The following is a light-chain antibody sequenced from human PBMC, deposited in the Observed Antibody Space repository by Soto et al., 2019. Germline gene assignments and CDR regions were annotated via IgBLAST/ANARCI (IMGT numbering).Light chain of an antibody. CDR1: QTITTY. V-gene: IGKV1-39*01. CDR2: AAN. J-gene: IGKJ1*01. Sequence: DIQMTQSPSSLSASVGDRVTITCRASQTITTYLNWYQQKPGKAPNLLIYAANSLQSGVPSRFSGSGSGTEFTLTISSLQPEDFATYYCQQSYSSPMWTFGQGTKVEI. CDR3: QQSYSSPMWT.